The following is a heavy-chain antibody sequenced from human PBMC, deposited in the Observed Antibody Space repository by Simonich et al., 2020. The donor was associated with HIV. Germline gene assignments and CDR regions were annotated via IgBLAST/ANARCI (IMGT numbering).Heavy chain of an antibody. V-gene: IGHV4-34*01. CDR3: ARGFYQRLYYFDY. Sequence: QVQLQQWGAGLLKPSGTLSLTCAVYGGSFNGYYWGWIRQPPGKGLEWIGEINHSRSTNYNPSLKSRVTISVDTSKNQFSLKLSSVTAADTAVYYCARGFYQRLYYFDYWGQGTLVTVSS. CDR1: GGSFNGYY. CDR2: INHSRST. D-gene: IGHD2-2*01. J-gene: IGHJ4*02.